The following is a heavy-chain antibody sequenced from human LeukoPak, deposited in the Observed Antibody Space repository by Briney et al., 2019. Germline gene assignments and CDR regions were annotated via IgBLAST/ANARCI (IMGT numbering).Heavy chain of an antibody. D-gene: IGHD1-26*01. CDR3: ARVLSGSYWGVHDAFDI. J-gene: IGHJ3*02. Sequence: SETLSLTCTASGGSISCYYWSWIRQPAGKGLEWIGRIYTSCSTNYNPSLKSRVTMSVDTSENQFSLKLSSVTAADTAVYYCARVLSGSYWGVHDAFDIWGQGTMVTVSS. CDR2: IYTSCST. CDR1: GGSISCYY. V-gene: IGHV4-4*07.